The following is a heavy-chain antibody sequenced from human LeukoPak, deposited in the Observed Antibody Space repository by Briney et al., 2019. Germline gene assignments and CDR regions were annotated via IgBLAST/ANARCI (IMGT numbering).Heavy chain of an antibody. J-gene: IGHJ6*02. D-gene: IGHD7-27*01. CDR1: GGSFSGYY. CDR2: IYYSGST. Sequence: SETLSLTCAVYGGSFSGYYWSWIRQPPGKGLEWIGYIYYSGSTNYNPSLKSRVTISVDTSKNQFSLKLSSVTAADTAVYYCARGEGTGAGYGMDVWGQGTTVTVSS. CDR3: ARGEGTGAGYGMDV. V-gene: IGHV4-59*01.